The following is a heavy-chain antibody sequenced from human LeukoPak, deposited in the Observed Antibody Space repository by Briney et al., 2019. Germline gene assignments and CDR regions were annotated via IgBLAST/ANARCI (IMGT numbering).Heavy chain of an antibody. V-gene: IGHV4-59*11. CDR1: GGSLSTHH. CDR3: ARGYDSSAYYPFNY. J-gene: IGHJ4*02. D-gene: IGHD3-22*01. Sequence: SETLSLTCVVSGGSLSTHHWSWIRQSPGRGLEWIGYISDSGGTNYNPSLKSRVTISVDTSKNQFSLMLGSVTAADTAVYYCARGYDSSAYYPFNYWGQGTLVTVSS. CDR2: ISDSGGT.